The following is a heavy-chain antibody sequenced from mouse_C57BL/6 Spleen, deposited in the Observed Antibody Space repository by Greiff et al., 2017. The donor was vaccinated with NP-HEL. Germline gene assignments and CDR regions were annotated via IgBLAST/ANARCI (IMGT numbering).Heavy chain of an antibody. V-gene: IGHV2-4*01. Sequence: QVHVKQSGPGLVQPSQSLSITCTVSGFSLTSYGVHWVRQPPGKGLEWLGVIWSGGSTDYNAAFISRLSISKDNSKSQVFFKMNSLQADDTAIYYCAKSYSSGYHYAMDYWGQGTSVTVSS. D-gene: IGHD3-2*02. CDR2: IWSGGST. J-gene: IGHJ4*01. CDR3: AKSYSSGYHYAMDY. CDR1: GFSLTSYG.